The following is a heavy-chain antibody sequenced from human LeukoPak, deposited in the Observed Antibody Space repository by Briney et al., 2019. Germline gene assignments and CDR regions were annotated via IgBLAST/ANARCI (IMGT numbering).Heavy chain of an antibody. CDR3: ARDWYYYDSSGYPLGDAFDI. D-gene: IGHD3-22*01. CDR2: IYSGGST. J-gene: IGHJ3*02. CDR1: GFTVSSNY. V-gene: IGHV3-66*01. Sequence: GGSLRLSCAASGFTVSSNYMSWVRQAPGKGLEWVSVIYSGGSTHYADSVKGRFTISRDNSKNTLYLQMNSLRAEDTAVYYCARDWYYYDSSGYPLGDAFDIWGQGTMVTVSS.